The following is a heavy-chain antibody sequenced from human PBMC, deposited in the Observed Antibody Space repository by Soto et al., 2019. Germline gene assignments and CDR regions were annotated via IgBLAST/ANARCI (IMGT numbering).Heavy chain of an antibody. V-gene: IGHV3-74*01. J-gene: IGHJ4*02. CDR3: VREPWGFSGTWYDY. CDR2: INHDGSKT. Sequence: PGESLKISCAASKFSFSSYWMHWVRQVPGKGPAWVSRINHDGSKTEYADSVKGRFTISRDNTNNTLYLQMNSLRVEDTAMYYCVREPWGFSGTWYDYWGQGTLVTVSS. D-gene: IGHD6-13*01. CDR1: KFSFSSYW.